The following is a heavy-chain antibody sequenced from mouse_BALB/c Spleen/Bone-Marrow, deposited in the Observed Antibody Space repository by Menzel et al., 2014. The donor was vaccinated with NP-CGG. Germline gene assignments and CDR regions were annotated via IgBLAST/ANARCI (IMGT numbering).Heavy chain of an antibody. D-gene: IGHD1-2*01. CDR2: IDPANGNT. CDR1: GFNIKDTY. J-gene: IGHJ4*01. V-gene: IGHV14-3*02. Sequence: EVHLVESGAELVKPGASVKLSCTASGFNIKDTYMHWVKQRPEQGLEWIGRIDPANGNTKYDPKFQGKATITTDTSSNTAYLQVSSLTSEDTAVCYCASATTATYYAMDYWGQGTSVTVSS. CDR3: ASATTATYYAMDY.